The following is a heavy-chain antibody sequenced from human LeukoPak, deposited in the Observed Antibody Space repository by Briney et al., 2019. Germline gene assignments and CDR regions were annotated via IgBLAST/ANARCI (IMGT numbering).Heavy chain of an antibody. CDR2: IYQSGSA. J-gene: IGHJ5*02. V-gene: IGHV4-61*09. CDR3: ARARYYYGSEHLYVFWFDP. D-gene: IGHD3-10*01. CDR1: GDSISSCSYF. Sequence: SETLSLTCTVSGDSISSCSYFWSWIRQTAGKELEWIGHIYQSGSANYNSSLKSRVTISIDTSNNHFSLRVNSMTAADTAVYYCARARYYYGSEHLYVFWFDPWGQGTLVTVSS.